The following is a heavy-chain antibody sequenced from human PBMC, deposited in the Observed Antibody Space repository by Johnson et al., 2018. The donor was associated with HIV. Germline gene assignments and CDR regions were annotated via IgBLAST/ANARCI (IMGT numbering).Heavy chain of an antibody. CDR1: GFTFSSYA. D-gene: IGHD3-16*02. CDR2: ISGSGGST. V-gene: IGHV3-23*04. J-gene: IGHJ3*02. Sequence: VQLVESGGGLVQPGGSLRLSCAASGFTFSSYAMSWVRQAPGKGLEWVSAISGSGGSTYYADSVKGRFTISRDNSKNTLYLQMNSLRAEDTAVYYCARGSDPFGGVIVNGAFDIWGQGTMVTVSS. CDR3: ARGSDPFGGVIVNGAFDI.